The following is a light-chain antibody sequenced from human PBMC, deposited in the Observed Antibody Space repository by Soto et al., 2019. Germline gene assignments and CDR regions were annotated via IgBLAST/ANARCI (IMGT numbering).Light chain of an antibody. V-gene: IGKV3D-15*01. CDR3: QQYNKWPLT. CDR2: DAS. CDR1: QSVGKY. J-gene: IGKJ1*01. Sequence: EIVMTQSPATLSLSPGERATLSCRASQSVGKYLVWYQQKPGQAPRLLIYDASNRATGIPARFSGSGSGTEFTLTINSLQSEDFTVYYCQQYNKWPLTFGQGTKVDIK.